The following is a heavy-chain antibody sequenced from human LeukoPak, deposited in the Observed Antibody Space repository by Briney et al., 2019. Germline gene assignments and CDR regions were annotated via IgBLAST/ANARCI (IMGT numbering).Heavy chain of an antibody. CDR2: ISSSGSTI. V-gene: IGHV3-48*03. CDR1: GFTFSSYE. J-gene: IGHJ4*02. Sequence: GGSLRLSCAASGFTFSSYEMNWVRQAPGKGLEWVSYISSSGSTIYYADSVKGRFTIPRDNAKNSLYLQMNSLRAEDTAVYYCARDGKGVASDSSGYDVDYWGQGTLVTVSS. CDR3: ARDGKGVASDSSGYDVDY. D-gene: IGHD3-22*01.